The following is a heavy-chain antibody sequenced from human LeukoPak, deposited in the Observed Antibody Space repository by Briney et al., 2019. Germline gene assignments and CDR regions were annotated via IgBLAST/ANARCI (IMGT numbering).Heavy chain of an antibody. CDR3: ANSPYCSSTSCYGNDYFDY. J-gene: IGHJ4*02. CDR1: GFTFSSYG. Sequence: SGGSLRLSCAASGFTFSSYGMHWVRQAPGKGLEWVAVISYDGSNKYYADSVKGRFTTSRDNSKNTLYLQMNSLRAEDTAVYYCANSPYCSSTSCYGNDYFDYWGQGTLVTVSS. CDR2: ISYDGSNK. V-gene: IGHV3-30*18. D-gene: IGHD2-2*01.